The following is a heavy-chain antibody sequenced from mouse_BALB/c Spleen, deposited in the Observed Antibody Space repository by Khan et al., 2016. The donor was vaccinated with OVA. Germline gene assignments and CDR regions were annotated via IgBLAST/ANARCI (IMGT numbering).Heavy chain of an antibody. CDR2: IHPGDGDT. CDR3: ALYGISWFAY. V-gene: IGHV1-80*01. CDR1: GYAFSNYW. Sequence: VQLQQSGADLVRPGSSVKISCKASGYAFSNYWMNWVKQRPGQGLEWIGQIHPGDGDTKYNGKFKGKATLTADKSSSTAYMQLSSLTSEDSAVYFGALYGISWFAYWGQGTLVTVSA. J-gene: IGHJ3*01. D-gene: IGHD2-1*01.